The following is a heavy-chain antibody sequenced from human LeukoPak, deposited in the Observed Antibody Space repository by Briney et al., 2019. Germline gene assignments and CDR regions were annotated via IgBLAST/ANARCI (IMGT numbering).Heavy chain of an antibody. V-gene: IGHV1-18*01. D-gene: IGHD3-10*02. CDR3: ARDVRQRKPLRSVTWFDP. CDR1: GYTFTSYG. J-gene: IGHJ5*02. CDR2: ISAYNGNT. Sequence: ASVKVSCKASGYTFTSYGISWVRQAPGQGLEWMGWISAYNGNTNYAQKLQGRVTMTTDTSTSTAYMELSSLRFEDTAVYYCARDVRQRKPLRSVTWFDPWGQGTLVSVSP.